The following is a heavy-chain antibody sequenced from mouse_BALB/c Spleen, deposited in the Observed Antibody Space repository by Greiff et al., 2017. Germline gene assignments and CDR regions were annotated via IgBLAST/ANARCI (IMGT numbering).Heavy chain of an antibody. V-gene: IGHV5-9-4*01. CDR1: GFTFSSYA. J-gene: IGHJ4*01. CDR3: ARVLGYAMDY. Sequence: EVKVVESGGGLVKPGGSLKLSCAASGFTFSSYAMSWVRQSPEKRLEWVAEISSGGSYTYYPDTVTGRFTISRDNAKNTLYLEMSSLRSEDTAMYYCARVLGYAMDYWGQGTSVTVSS. D-gene: IGHD4-1*01. CDR2: ISSGGSYT.